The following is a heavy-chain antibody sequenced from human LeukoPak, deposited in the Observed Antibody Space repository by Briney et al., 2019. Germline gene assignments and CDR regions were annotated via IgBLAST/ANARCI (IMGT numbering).Heavy chain of an antibody. V-gene: IGHV3-21*01. D-gene: IGHD2-2*01. J-gene: IGHJ4*02. CDR3: ARDWDVVVPAAVAFDY. CDR1: GFTFSTYD. Sequence: NPGGSLRLSCAASGFTFSTYDMNWVRQAPGKGLEWVSSISSSSSYIYYADSVKGRFTISRDNAKNSLYLQMNSLRAEDTAVYYCARDWDVVVPAAVAFDYWGQGTLVTVSS. CDR2: ISSSSSYI.